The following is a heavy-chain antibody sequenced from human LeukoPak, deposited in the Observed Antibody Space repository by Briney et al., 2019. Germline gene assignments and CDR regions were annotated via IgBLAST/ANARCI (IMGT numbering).Heavy chain of an antibody. D-gene: IGHD2-21*02. CDR3: ARVHGYCGGDCLNWFDP. CDR2: IYYSGST. CDR1: GGSISSSSYY. V-gene: IGHV4-39*07. Sequence: SETLSLTCTVSGGSISSSSYYWGWIRQPPGKGLEWIGSIYYSGSTYYNPSLKSRVTISVDTSKNQFSLKLSSVTAADTAVYYCARVHGYCGGDCLNWFDPWGQGTLVTVSS. J-gene: IGHJ5*02.